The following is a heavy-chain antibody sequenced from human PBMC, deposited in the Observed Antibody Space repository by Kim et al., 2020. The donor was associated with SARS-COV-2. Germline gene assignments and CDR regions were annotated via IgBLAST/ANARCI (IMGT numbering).Heavy chain of an antibody. J-gene: IGHJ5*02. CDR1: GGSISSSNW. Sequence: SETLSLTCAVSGGSISSSNWWSWVRQPPGKGLEWIGEIYHSGSTNYNPSLKSRVTISVDKSKNQFSLKLSSVTAADTAVYYCARHYGSGRFGWFDPWGQGTLVTVSS. CDR2: IYHSGST. V-gene: IGHV4-4*02. D-gene: IGHD3-10*01. CDR3: ARHYGSGRFGWFDP.